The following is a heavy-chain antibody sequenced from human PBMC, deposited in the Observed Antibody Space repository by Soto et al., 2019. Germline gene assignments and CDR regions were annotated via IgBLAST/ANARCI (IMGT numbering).Heavy chain of an antibody. CDR1: GFTFSNAW. CDR3: TTDPEKTIHVRLIGLGH. J-gene: IGHJ4*02. V-gene: IGHV3-15*07. D-gene: IGHD2-21*01. Sequence: GGSLRLSCAASGFTFSNAWMNWVRQAPGKGLEWVGRIKSKTDGGTTDYAAPVKGRFTISRDDSKNTLYLQMNSLKTEDTAVYYCTTDPEKTIHVRLIGLGHWGQGTLVTVSS. CDR2: IKSKTDGGTT.